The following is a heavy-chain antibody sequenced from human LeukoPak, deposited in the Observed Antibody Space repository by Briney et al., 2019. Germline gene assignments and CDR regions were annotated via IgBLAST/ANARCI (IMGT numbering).Heavy chain of an antibody. CDR1: GYTFTGYY. Sequence: ASVKVSCKASGYTFTGYYMHWVRQAPGQGLEWMGGIIPIFGTANYAQKFQGRVTITADESTSTAYMELSSLRSEDTAVYYCARAQIVRGVXEYFDYXXQGTLVTVXX. CDR3: ARAQIVRGVXEYFDY. J-gene: IGHJ4*02. CDR2: IIPIFGTA. V-gene: IGHV1-69*13. D-gene: IGHD3-10*02.